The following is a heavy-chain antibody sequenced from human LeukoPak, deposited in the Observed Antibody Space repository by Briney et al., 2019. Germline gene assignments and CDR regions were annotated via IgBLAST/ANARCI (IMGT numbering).Heavy chain of an antibody. Sequence: AASVKVSCKSSGYTFTVYYMHWVRQAPGQGLEWMGWINPNSGGTNYAQKFQGRVTMTRDTSISTAYMELSRLRSDDTAVYYCARLPGIAAAGNDYWGQGTLVTVSS. CDR2: INPNSGGT. D-gene: IGHD6-13*01. CDR1: GYTFTVYY. V-gene: IGHV1-2*02. J-gene: IGHJ4*02. CDR3: ARLPGIAAAGNDY.